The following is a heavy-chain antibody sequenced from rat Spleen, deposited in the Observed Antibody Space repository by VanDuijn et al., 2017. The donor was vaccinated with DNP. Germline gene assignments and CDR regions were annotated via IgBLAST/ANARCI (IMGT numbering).Heavy chain of an antibody. Sequence: VQLVESGGGLVQPGRSLKLSCAASGFTFSDYYMAWVRQAPTKGLEWVAYIRYDGGSTYYGDSVKGRFAISRDNAKSTLYLQMNSLRSEDMATYYCVRWNSGHFDYWGQGVMVTVSS. D-gene: IGHD4-3*01. V-gene: IGHV5-22*01. J-gene: IGHJ2*01. CDR3: VRWNSGHFDY. CDR1: GFTFSDYY. CDR2: IRYDGGST.